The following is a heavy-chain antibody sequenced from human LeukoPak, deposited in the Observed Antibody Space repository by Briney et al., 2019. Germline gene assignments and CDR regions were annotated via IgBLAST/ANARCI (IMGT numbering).Heavy chain of an antibody. J-gene: IGHJ4*02. Sequence: ASVKVSCKASGYTFTGYYMHWVRQAPGQGLEWMGRINPNSGGTNYAQKFQGRVTMTRDTSINTAYMELSRLRSDDTAVYYCARAGYYYDSSGYYYVGVDYWGQGTLVTVSS. CDR2: INPNSGGT. CDR1: GYTFTGYY. CDR3: ARAGYYYDSSGYYYVGVDY. D-gene: IGHD3-22*01. V-gene: IGHV1-2*06.